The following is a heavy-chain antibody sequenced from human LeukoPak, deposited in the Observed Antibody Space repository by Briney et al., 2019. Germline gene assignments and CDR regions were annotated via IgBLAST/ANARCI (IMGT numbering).Heavy chain of an antibody. CDR2: ISSSSSYI. CDR1: GFTFSSYS. D-gene: IGHD3-10*01. CDR3: ARESWGQDAYYYGSGSYRQRSLNWFDP. J-gene: IGHJ5*02. Sequence: GGSLRLSCAASGFTFSSYSMNWVRQAPGKGLEWVSSISSSSSYIYYADSVKGRFTISRDNAKNSLYLQMNSLRAEDTAVYYCARESWGQDAYYYGSGSYRQRSLNWFDPWGQGTLVTVSS. V-gene: IGHV3-21*01.